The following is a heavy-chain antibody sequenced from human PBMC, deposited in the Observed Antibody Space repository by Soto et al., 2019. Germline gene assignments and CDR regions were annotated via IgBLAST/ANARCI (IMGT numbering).Heavy chain of an antibody. J-gene: IGHJ4*02. Sequence: GGSLRLSCAASGFTFSNAWMNWVRQAPGKGLEWVGRIKSKTDGGTTDYAAPVKGRFTISRDDSKNTLYLQMNSLKTEDTAVYYCTRGRYDYVWGSYRPTPLDYWGQGTLVTVSS. D-gene: IGHD3-16*02. CDR2: IKSKTDGGTT. CDR1: GFTFSNAW. V-gene: IGHV3-15*07. CDR3: TRGRYDYVWGSYRPTPLDY.